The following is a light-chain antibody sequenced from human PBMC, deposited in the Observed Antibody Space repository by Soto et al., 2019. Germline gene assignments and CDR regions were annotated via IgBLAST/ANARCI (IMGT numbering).Light chain of an antibody. CDR1: QTISTS. Sequence: DIQMPQSPSTLSASVGDRVTITCRASQTISTSLAWYQQQPGKAPSLLIYDATSLQSGVPSRFIGSGSGTEFILTITSLQPDDSATYYGQQYDDYSFIFGPGTKLEI. CDR3: QQYDDYSFI. V-gene: IGKV1-5*01. CDR2: DAT. J-gene: IGKJ2*01.